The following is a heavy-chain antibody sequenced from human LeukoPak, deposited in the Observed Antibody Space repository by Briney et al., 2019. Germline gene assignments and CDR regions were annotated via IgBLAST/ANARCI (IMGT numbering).Heavy chain of an antibody. D-gene: IGHD3-10*01. J-gene: IGHJ4*02. Sequence: GASVKVSCKASGYTFTGYGISWVRQAPGQGLEWMGWINADNGNTRYAQKLQGRVTMTTDTSTTTAYMDLRSLRSDDTAVYYCARDADGSGTLLDYWGQGTLVTVSS. CDR3: ARDADGSGTLLDY. CDR1: GYTFTGYG. V-gene: IGHV1-18*01. CDR2: INADNGNT.